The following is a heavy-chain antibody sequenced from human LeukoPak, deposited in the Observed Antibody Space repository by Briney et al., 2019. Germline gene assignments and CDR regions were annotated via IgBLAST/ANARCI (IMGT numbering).Heavy chain of an antibody. Sequence: PGESLRLSCAASGFTFSSYGFHWVRQAPGKGLEWVAFIQKGGSNKYYADSVKGRFTISRDNSKNTLFLQMNSLRPEDTAVYYCAKDSLGARTVTLDYWGQGTLVTVSS. CDR3: AKDSLGARTVTLDY. CDR2: IQKGGSNK. D-gene: IGHD4-17*01. V-gene: IGHV3-30*02. CDR1: GFTFSSYG. J-gene: IGHJ4*02.